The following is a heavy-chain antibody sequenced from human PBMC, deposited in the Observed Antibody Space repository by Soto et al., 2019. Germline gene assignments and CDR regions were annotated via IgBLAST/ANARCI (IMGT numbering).Heavy chain of an antibody. V-gene: IGHV5-51*01. D-gene: IGHD3-3*01. CDR3: ARRRVFLFLQWFPDAFDI. Sequence: GESLKISCKGSGYSFTSYWIGWVRQMPGKGLEWMGIIYPGDSDTRYSPSFQGQVTISADKSISTAYLQWSSLKASDTAMYYCARRRVFLFLQWFPDAFDIWCQAIMVTVS. CDR1: GYSFTSYW. CDR2: IYPGDSDT. J-gene: IGHJ3*02.